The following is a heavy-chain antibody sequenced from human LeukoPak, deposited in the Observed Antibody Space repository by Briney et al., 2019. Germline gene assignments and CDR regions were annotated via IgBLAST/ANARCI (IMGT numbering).Heavy chain of an antibody. V-gene: IGHV3-23*01. D-gene: IGHD3-10*01. CDR2: ISPVGDAP. Sequence: VGSLRLSCAASGFTFSSHGMCWVRQAPGKGLEWVSSISPVGDAPFYADSVKGRFTICRDNSKNTLFLQMSSLRAEDTVLYYCAKIGSPLGHFEFWGQGTRDTVS. CDR3: AKIGSPLGHFEF. CDR1: GFTFSSHG. J-gene: IGHJ4*02.